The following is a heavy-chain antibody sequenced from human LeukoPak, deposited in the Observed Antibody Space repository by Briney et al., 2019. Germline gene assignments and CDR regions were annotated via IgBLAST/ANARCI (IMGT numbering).Heavy chain of an antibody. CDR2: IKSDGSTT. CDR3: ARVVDTHFDY. V-gene: IGHV3-74*01. D-gene: IGHD5-18*01. J-gene: IGHJ4*02. CDR1: GFTFSSYW. Sequence: GGSLRLSCAASGFTFSSYWMHWVREAPGKGLVWVSRIKSDGSTTTYADSVKGRFTISRDNAKNTLSLQMNSLRAEDTAVYYCARVVDTHFDYWGQGTLVTVSS.